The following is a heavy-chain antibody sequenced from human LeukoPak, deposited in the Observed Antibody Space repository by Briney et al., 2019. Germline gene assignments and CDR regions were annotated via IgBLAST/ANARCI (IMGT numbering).Heavy chain of an antibody. V-gene: IGHV3-30*02. D-gene: IGHD3-22*01. CDR2: LRSDGSDH. CDR1: GFIFSTYG. Sequence: GGSLTLSCAASGFIFSTYGMHWVRQAPDKGLEWVAFLRSDGSDHHYADSVQGRFTISRDNSKNTLFLQMNSMRAEDTAVYYCGKHDSSSYYWGQGTLVTVSS. CDR3: GKHDSSSYY. J-gene: IGHJ4*02.